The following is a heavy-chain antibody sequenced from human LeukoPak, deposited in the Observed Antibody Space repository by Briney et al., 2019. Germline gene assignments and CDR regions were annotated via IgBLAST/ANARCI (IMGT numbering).Heavy chain of an antibody. D-gene: IGHD2-15*01. CDR2: ISSSSSYI. V-gene: IGHV3-21*01. CDR1: GFTFSSYS. CDR3: AREPKYCSGGSCQDY. J-gene: IGHJ4*02. Sequence: GGSLRLSCAASGFTFSSYSMNWVRQDPGKGLEWVSSISSSSSYIYYADSVKGRFTISRDNAKNSLYLQMNSLRAEDTAVYYCAREPKYCSGGSCQDYWGQGTLVTVSS.